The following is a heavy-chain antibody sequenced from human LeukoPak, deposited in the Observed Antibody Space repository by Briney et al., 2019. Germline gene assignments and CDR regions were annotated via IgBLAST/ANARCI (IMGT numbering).Heavy chain of an antibody. V-gene: IGHV3-7*04. CDR1: GFTFSSYW. CDR2: IKQDGTEK. D-gene: IGHD6-6*01. CDR3: ARDVRPDY. Sequence: GGSLGLSCAASGFTFSSYWVSWVRQAPGEGLEWVANIKQDGTEKYYMDSVKGRFSISRDNAKNSLYLQMNALRAEDTAVYYCARDVRPDYWGQGTLVTVST. J-gene: IGHJ4*02.